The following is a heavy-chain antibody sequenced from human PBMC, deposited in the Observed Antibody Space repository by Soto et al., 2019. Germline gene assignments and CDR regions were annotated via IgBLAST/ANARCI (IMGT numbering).Heavy chain of an antibody. D-gene: IGHD2-15*01. Sequence: EVQLVESGGGLVKPGGSLRLSCAASGFTFSSYSMHWVRQAPGKGLEWVSSITSASSYIYYADSVKGRFTISRDNAKNSLYLQMNGLRAEDTAVYYWARGPHCGGGRCYGGWFYPWGQVTLVTVSS. V-gene: IGHV3-21*01. CDR2: ITSASSYI. CDR1: GFTFSSYS. J-gene: IGHJ5*02. CDR3: ARGPHCGGGRCYGGWFYP.